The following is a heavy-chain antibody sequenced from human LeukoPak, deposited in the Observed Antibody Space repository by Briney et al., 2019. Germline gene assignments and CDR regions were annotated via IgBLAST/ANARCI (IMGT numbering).Heavy chain of an antibody. Sequence: ASVKVSCKASGGTFSSYAISWVRQAPGQGLEWMGGIIPIFGTANYAQKFLGRVTITADESTSTAYMELSSLRSEDTAVYYCARDRSIAAAGTGYYYGMDVWGQGTTVTVSS. CDR3: ARDRSIAAAGTGYYYGMDV. J-gene: IGHJ6*02. V-gene: IGHV1-69*13. D-gene: IGHD6-13*01. CDR2: IIPIFGTA. CDR1: GGTFSSYA.